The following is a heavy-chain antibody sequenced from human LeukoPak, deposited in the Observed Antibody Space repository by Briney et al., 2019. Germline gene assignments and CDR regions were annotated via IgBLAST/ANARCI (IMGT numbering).Heavy chain of an antibody. V-gene: IGHV3-23*01. Sequence: GGSLRLSCAASGFNFRNYAMAWVRQAPGKGLEWVSGISAGATRTFYADSVKGRFTISRDNSKNTLYLQMNSLRAEDTAVYYCAKDVEKYSGSYLGVFDIWGQETMVTVSS. CDR3: AKDVEKYSGSYLGVFDI. D-gene: IGHD1-26*01. J-gene: IGHJ3*02. CDR1: GFNFRNYA. CDR2: ISAGATRT.